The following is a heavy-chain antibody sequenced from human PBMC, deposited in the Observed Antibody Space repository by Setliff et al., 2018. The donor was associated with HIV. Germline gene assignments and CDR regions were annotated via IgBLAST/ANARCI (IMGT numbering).Heavy chain of an antibody. V-gene: IGHV4-39*01. J-gene: IGHJ6*03. D-gene: IGHD6-13*01. CDR3: ARHRDPPGTSWIYYYYYMDL. Sequence: SETLSLTCAVSGDSISSSNWWSWIRQPPGKGLEWIGSISYSGSAYYNPSLSSRLTISVDTSKNHVSLRLSSVTAADTGVYYCARHRDPPGTSWIYYYYYMDLWGAGTTVTVSS. CDR2: ISYSGSA. CDR1: GDSISSSNW.